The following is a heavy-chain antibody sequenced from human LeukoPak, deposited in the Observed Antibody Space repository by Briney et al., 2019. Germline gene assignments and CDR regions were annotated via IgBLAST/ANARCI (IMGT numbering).Heavy chain of an antibody. CDR3: TTYGRNGYRGYF. Sequence: GGSLRLSCAASGFIFSSFSISWVRQAPGKGLEWVSYIDGPTSNIYYADSVKGRFTISRDNDKYSVHLQMSSLRAEDTGVYYCTTYGRNGYRGYFWGQGALVTVSS. J-gene: IGHJ4*02. D-gene: IGHD5-24*01. CDR2: IDGPTSNI. V-gene: IGHV3-48*04. CDR1: GFIFSSFS.